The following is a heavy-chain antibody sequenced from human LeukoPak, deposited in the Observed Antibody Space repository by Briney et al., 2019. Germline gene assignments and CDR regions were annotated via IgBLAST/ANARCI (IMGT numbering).Heavy chain of an antibody. CDR3: ATSGGHCSSTSCSTFDP. J-gene: IGHJ5*02. CDR2: IIPIFGTA. Sequence: SVKVSCKASGGTFSSYAISWLRQAPGQGLEWMGRIIPIFGTANYPQKFQGRVTITTDESTSTAYMELSSLRSEDTAVYYCATSGGHCSSTSCSTFDPWGQGTLVTVSS. CDR1: GGTFSSYA. V-gene: IGHV1-69*05. D-gene: IGHD2-2*01.